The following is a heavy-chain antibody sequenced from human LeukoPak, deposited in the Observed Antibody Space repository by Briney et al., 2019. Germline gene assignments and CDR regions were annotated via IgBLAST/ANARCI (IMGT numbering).Heavy chain of an antibody. CDR2: INRDGRSA. D-gene: IGHD5-18*01. J-gene: IGHJ4*02. Sequence: GGSLRLSCRASGFNLSDYWMHWVRQTPGKGLLWVARINRDGRSAGYADSVKGRFTISRDNAKNTLYLQMNSLRAEDTAVYYCARGGANSYVSFDYWGQGTLVTVSS. CDR3: ARGGANSYVSFDY. V-gene: IGHV3-74*01. CDR1: GFNLSDYW.